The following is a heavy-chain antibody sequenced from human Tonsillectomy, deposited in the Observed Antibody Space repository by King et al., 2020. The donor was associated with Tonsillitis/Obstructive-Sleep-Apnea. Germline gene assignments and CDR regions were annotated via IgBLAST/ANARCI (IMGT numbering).Heavy chain of an antibody. Sequence: QLQESGPGLVKPSETLSLTCTVSGGSISSYYWSWIRQPPGKGLEWIGYIYYSGSTNYNPSLKSRVTISVDTSKNQFSLKLSSVTAADTAVYYCARARRWDCSGGSCYHFDYWGQGTLVTVSS. V-gene: IGHV4-59*01. D-gene: IGHD2-15*01. J-gene: IGHJ4*02. CDR3: ARARRWDCSGGSCYHFDY. CDR1: GGSISSYY. CDR2: IYYSGST.